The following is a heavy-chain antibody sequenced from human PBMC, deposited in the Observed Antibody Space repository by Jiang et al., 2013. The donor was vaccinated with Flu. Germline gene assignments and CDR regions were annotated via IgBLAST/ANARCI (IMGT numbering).Heavy chain of an antibody. CDR1: GFTFSSYA. D-gene: IGHD3-22*01. CDR3: ANDGASYYYDSSGYQGIY. Sequence: SGGGLVQPGGSLRLSCAASGFTFSSYAMSWVRQAPGKGLEWVSAISGSGGSTYYADSVKGRFTISRDNSKNTLYLQMNSLRAEDTAVYYCANDGASYYYDSSGYQGIYWGQGTLVTVSS. J-gene: IGHJ4*02. V-gene: IGHV3-23*01. CDR2: ISGSGGST.